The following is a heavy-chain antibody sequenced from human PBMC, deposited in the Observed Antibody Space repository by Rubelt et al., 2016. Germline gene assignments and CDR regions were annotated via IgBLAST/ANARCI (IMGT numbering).Heavy chain of an antibody. V-gene: IGHV4-59*01. CDR2: IYYSGRT. CDR1: GGSISSYY. J-gene: IGHJ5*02. Sequence: QVQLQESGPGLVKPSETLSLTCTVSGGSISSYYWSWIRQPPGKGLEWIGYIYYSGRTNYNPSLKRLVTLSVDTSKNQFSLRLSSVTAADTAVYYCARAVPLWWFDPWGQGTLVTVSS. D-gene: IGHD2-21*01. CDR3: ARAVPLWWFDP.